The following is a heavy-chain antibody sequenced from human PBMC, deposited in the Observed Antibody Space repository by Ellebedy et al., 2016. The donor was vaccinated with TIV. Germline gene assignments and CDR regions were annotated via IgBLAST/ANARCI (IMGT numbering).Heavy chain of an antibody. D-gene: IGHD1-1*01. CDR1: GVSISSHH. CDR3: ARDDVNTQDNCLDV. CDR2: IYDSGST. J-gene: IGHJ6*02. Sequence: MPSETLSLTCTVYGVSISSHHWSRIRQSAGNGLEYIGRIYDSGSTNYNPSLKSRVTMSAETSKNQFSLKVSSVTAADTAVYYCARDDVNTQDNCLDVWGRGTTVIVSS. V-gene: IGHV4-4*07.